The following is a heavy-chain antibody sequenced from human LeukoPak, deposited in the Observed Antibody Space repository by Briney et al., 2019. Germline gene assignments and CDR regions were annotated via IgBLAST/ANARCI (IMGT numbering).Heavy chain of an antibody. V-gene: IGHV3-23*01. CDR3: AKVGCSGGSCYFDY. D-gene: IGHD2-15*01. CDR2: ISGSGVSI. Sequence: GGSLRLSCAASKFTFTNYDMNRVRQAPGKGLEWVSAISGSGVSIYYADSVKGRFTISRDNSKNTLYLQMNSLRAEDTAVYYCAKVGCSGGSCYFDYWGQGTLVTVSS. J-gene: IGHJ4*02. CDR1: KFTFTNYD.